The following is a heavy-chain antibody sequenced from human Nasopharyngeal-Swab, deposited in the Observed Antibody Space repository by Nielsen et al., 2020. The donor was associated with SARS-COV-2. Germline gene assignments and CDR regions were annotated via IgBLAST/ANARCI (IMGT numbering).Heavy chain of an antibody. CDR1: GFTFSSYS. J-gene: IGHJ6*02. V-gene: IGHV3-21*01. CDR2: ISSSSSYI. CDR3: VKGAAAYYYGMDV. D-gene: IGHD2-2*01. Sequence: GESLKISCAASGFTFSSYSMNWVRQAPGKGLEWVSSISSSSSYIYYADSVKGRFTISRDNAKNSLYLQMNSLRAEDTAVYYCVKGAAAYYYGMDVWGQGTTVTVSS.